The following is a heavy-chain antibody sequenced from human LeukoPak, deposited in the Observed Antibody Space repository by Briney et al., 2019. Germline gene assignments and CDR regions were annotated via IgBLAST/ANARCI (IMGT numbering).Heavy chain of an antibody. CDR3: ASSPEYSSSWYPFDY. CDR1: GGSISSYY. J-gene: IGHJ4*02. Sequence: SETLSLTCTVSGGSISSYYWSWIRQPPGKGLEWIAYISDIGSINYNPSLKSRVTISLDTSKNQFSLKLSSVTAADTAVYYCASSPEYSSSWYPFDYWGQGTLVTVSS. CDR2: ISDIGSI. V-gene: IGHV4-59*08. D-gene: IGHD6-13*01.